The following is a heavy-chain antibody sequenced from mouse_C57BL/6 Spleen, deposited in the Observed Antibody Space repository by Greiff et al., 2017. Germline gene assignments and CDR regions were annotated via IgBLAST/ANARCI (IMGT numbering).Heavy chain of an antibody. CDR2: IYPGDGDT. Sequence: QVQLQQSGPELVKPGASVKISCKASGYAFSSSWMNWVKQRPGKGLEWIGRIYPGDGDTNYNGKFKGKATLTADKSASTAYMQLSSLTSEDSAVYVCERRGSSYFDYWGQGTTLTVSS. CDR1: GYAFSSSW. V-gene: IGHV1-82*01. J-gene: IGHJ2*01. CDR3: ERRGSSYFDY.